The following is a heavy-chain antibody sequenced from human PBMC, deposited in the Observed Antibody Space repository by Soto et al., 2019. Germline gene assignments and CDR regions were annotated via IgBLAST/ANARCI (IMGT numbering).Heavy chain of an antibody. V-gene: IGHV4-34*01. J-gene: IGHJ4*02. Sequence: KTSETLSLTCAVYGGSFSGYYWSWIRQPPGEGLEWIGEINHSGSTNYNPSLKSRVTISVDTSKNQFSLKLSSVTAADTAVYYCARGLAIDYWGQGTLVTVS. CDR2: INHSGST. D-gene: IGHD2-21*01. CDR1: GGSFSGYY. CDR3: ARGLAIDY.